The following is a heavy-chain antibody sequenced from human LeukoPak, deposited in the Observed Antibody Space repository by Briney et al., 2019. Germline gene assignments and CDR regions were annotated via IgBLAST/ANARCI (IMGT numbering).Heavy chain of an antibody. D-gene: IGHD2-21*01. CDR1: GGSISSGGYY. CDR2: IYHSGST. Sequence: SETLSLTCTVSGGSISSGGYYWSWIRQPPGKGLEWIGYIYHSGSTYYNPSLKSRVTISVDRSKNQFSLKLSSVTAADTAAYYCARETAKLRSYCGGDCLDYWGQGTLVTVSS. CDR3: ARETAKLRSYCGGDCLDY. V-gene: IGHV4-30-2*01. J-gene: IGHJ4*02.